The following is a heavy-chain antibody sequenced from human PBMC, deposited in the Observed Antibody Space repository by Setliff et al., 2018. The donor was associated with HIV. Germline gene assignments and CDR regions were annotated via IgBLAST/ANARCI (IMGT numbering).Heavy chain of an antibody. D-gene: IGHD3-10*01. V-gene: IGHV3-7*01. CDR1: GFSFSSYW. J-gene: IGHJ4*02. CDR3: ARDYGSGTYCLAY. CDR2: INQDGSEK. Sequence: PGGSLRLSCAASGFSFSSYWMSWVRQAPGKGLEWVANINQDGSEKYYVDSVKGRFTISRDSAKNSLYLQMNSLRAEDTAVYYCARDYGSGTYCLAYWGQGTLVTVSS.